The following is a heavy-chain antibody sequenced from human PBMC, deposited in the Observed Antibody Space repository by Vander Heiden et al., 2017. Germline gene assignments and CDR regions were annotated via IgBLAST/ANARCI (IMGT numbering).Heavy chain of an antibody. V-gene: IGHV3-23*01. CDR1: GFTFSRYS. J-gene: IGHJ6*02. D-gene: IGHD1-26*01. Sequence: EVPLLESGGGLVQPGGSLRLSCAASGFTFSRYSMSWGRQAPGKGLEWVSAISGSGGSTYYADSVKGRFTISRDNSKNTLYLQMNSLRAEDTAVYYCATQELLSSFYYYYGMDVWGQGTTVTVSS. CDR3: ATQELLSSFYYYYGMDV. CDR2: ISGSGGST.